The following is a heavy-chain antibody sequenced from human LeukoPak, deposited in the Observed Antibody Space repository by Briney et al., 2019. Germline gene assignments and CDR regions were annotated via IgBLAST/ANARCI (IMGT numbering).Heavy chain of an antibody. CDR1: GFTFSSYA. Sequence: GGSLRLSCAASGFTFSSYAMHWVRQAPGKGLEWVAVISYDGSNKYYADSVKGRFTISRDNSKNTLYLQMNSLRAEDTAVYYCAKDLPPRSEYYYYYYGMDVWGQGTTVTVSS. CDR3: AKDLPPRSEYYYYYYGMDV. V-gene: IGHV3-30-3*01. CDR2: ISYDGSNK. J-gene: IGHJ6*02. D-gene: IGHD1-14*01.